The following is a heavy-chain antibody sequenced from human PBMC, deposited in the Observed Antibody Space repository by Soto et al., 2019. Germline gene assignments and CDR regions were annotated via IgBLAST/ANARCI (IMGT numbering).Heavy chain of an antibody. D-gene: IGHD3-22*01. CDR1: GFTFSSYA. Sequence: HPGGSLRLSCAASGFTFSSYAMHWVRQAPGKGLEWVAVISYDGSNKYYADSVKGRFTISRDNSKNTLYLQMNSLRAEDTAVYYCAREFYSDSSDYYYYGMDVWGQVTTVTASS. CDR3: AREFYSDSSDYYYYGMDV. J-gene: IGHJ6*02. CDR2: ISYDGSNK. V-gene: IGHV3-30-3*01.